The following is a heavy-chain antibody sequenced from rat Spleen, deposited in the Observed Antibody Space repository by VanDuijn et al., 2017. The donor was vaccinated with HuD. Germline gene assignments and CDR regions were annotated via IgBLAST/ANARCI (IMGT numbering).Heavy chain of an antibody. CDR1: GFTFSTAW. V-gene: IGHV6-6*01. Sequence: EVQVLESGGGLVQPGNSLKLSCATSGFTFSTAWMYWYRQFPEKRLEWVARIKAKSNNYATDYTESGKGRFTISRDDSKSSIYLQMNNLKEEDTAIYYCASGGDYFDYWGQGVMVTVSS. CDR3: ASGGDYFDY. CDR2: IKAKSNNYAT. J-gene: IGHJ2*01.